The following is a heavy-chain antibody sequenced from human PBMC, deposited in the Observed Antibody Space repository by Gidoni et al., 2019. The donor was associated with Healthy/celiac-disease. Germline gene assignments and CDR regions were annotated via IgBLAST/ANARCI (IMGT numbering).Heavy chain of an antibody. CDR3: ARELVVVPAAIELYYYYYYGMDV. J-gene: IGHJ6*02. CDR1: GYTFTGYY. Sequence: QVQLVQSGAEVKKPGASVKVSCKASGYTFTGYYMHWVRQAPGQGLAWMGWINPNSGGTNYAQKFQGRVTMTRDTSISTAYMELSRLRSDDTAVYYCARELVVVPAAIELYYYYYYGMDVWGQGTTVTVSS. D-gene: IGHD2-2*02. V-gene: IGHV1-2*02. CDR2: INPNSGGT.